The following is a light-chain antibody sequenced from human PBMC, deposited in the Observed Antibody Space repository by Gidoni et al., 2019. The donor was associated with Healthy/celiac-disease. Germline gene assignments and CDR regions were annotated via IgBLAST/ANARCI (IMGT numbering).Light chain of an antibody. V-gene: IGKV3-11*01. J-gene: IGKJ1*01. CDR3: QQRSNWPWT. Sequence: DIVLTQSPATLSLSPGERATLSCRASQSVSSYLAWYQQQPGQAPRLLIYDASNRATGIPARFSGSGSGTDFTLTISSLEPEDVAVYYCQQRSNWPWTFGQGTKVEIK. CDR2: DAS. CDR1: QSVSSY.